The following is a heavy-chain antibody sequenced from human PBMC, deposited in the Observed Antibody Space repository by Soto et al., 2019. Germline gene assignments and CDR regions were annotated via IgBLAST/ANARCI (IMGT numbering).Heavy chain of an antibody. D-gene: IGHD3-10*01. CDR3: ARGVYLSLVRTGWFDP. CDR1: GTSMSGHF. V-gene: IGHV4-59*11. Sequence: SETLSLTCTVSGTSMSGHFWSWMRQPPGKGLEWIGYGYYSRSTLYNPSLKSRVTISLDTSKNHFSLRLNSVTSADTAVYYCARGVYLSLVRTGWFDPWGQGTLVTVSS. J-gene: IGHJ5*02. CDR2: GYYSRST.